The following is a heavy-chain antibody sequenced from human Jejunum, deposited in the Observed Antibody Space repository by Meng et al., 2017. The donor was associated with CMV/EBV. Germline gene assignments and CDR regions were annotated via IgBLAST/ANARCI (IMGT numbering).Heavy chain of an antibody. CDR1: GDSISTYF. CDR2: VPGSRGT. V-gene: IGHV4-59*12. D-gene: IGHD3/OR15-3a*01. Sequence: VSGDSISTYFWTWIRQVPGKGLEWIGYVPGSRGTNYNPSFKSRVTISADTSKNQVSLRLTSVTAADTAVFYCARGRWTGGWFDPWGQGILVTVSS. CDR3: ARGRWTGGWFDP. J-gene: IGHJ5*02.